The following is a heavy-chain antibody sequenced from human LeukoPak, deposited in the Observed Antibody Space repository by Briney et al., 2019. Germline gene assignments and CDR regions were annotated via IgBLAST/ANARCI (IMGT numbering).Heavy chain of an antibody. CDR3: ARDNIAARLAGMDV. J-gene: IGHJ6*02. Sequence: TGGSLRLSCAASGFTFSDYYMSWIRQAPGKGLEWVSYISSSGSTIYYADSVKGRFTISRDNAKNSLYLQMNSLRAEDTAVYYCARDNIAARLAGMDVWGQGTTVTVSS. V-gene: IGHV3-11*01. D-gene: IGHD6-6*01. CDR1: GFTFSDYY. CDR2: ISSSGSTI.